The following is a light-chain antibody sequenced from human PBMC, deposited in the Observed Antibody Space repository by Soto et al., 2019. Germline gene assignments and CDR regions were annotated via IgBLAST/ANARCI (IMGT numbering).Light chain of an antibody. Sequence: EIVLTQSPGTLSLSPGERATLSCRARQSVSSSYLAWYQQKPGQAPRLLIYGASSRATGIPDRFSGSGSGTDFPLTISRLEPEDFAVYYCQQYGSSPLTFGQGTKVEIK. CDR3: QQYGSSPLT. V-gene: IGKV3-20*01. CDR2: GAS. J-gene: IGKJ1*01. CDR1: QSVSSSY.